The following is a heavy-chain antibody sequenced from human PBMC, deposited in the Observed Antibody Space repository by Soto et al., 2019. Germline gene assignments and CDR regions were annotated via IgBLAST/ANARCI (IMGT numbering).Heavy chain of an antibody. CDR1: KFTFSSYG. J-gene: IGHJ4*02. Sequence: QVQLVESGGGVVQPGRSLRLSCAASKFTFSSYGMHWVRQAPGRGLEWVAVISYDGSNKYYAHSVRGRFTISRDNSKNTLYLQMNSLRAEDTAVYHCAKADVVVVPGAMPFDYWGRGTLVTVSS. CDR2: ISYDGSNK. V-gene: IGHV3-30*18. D-gene: IGHD2-2*01. CDR3: AKADVVVVPGAMPFDY.